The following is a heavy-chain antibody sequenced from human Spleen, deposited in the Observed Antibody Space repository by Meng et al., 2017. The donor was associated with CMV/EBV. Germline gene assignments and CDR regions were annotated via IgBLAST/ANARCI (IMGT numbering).Heavy chain of an antibody. J-gene: IGHJ6*02. CDR3: ARHIAAAGTKYYYYYYGMDV. Sequence: SLRLSCAASGFTFSDYYMSWIRQAPGKGLEWVSYISSSGSTIYYADSVKGRFTISRDNTKNSLYLQMNSLRAEDTAVYYCARHIAAAGTKYYYYYYGMDVWGQGTTVTVSS. V-gene: IGHV3-11*01. D-gene: IGHD6-13*01. CDR1: GFTFSDYY. CDR2: ISSSGSTI.